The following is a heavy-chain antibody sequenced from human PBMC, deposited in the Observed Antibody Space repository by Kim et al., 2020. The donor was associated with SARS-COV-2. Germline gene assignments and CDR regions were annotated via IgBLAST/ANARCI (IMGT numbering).Heavy chain of an antibody. CDR2: VARSAAST. J-gene: IGHJ4*02. CDR3: AKVPSHSSPYYFDY. Sequence: GGSLRLSCAASGFTFSDSAMGWVRQAPGKGLEWVSIVARSAASTVYADSVKGRFTISRDSSKNMLYLEMNSLRAEDTALYYCAKVPSHSSPYYFDYWGQG. V-gene: IGHV3-23*01. CDR1: GFTFSDSA.